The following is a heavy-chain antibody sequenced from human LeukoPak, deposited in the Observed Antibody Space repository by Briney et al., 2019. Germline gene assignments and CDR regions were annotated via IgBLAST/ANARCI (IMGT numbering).Heavy chain of an antibody. CDR3: ARGSSSWSNWFDP. CDR1: GFTFSSYA. D-gene: IGHD6-13*01. V-gene: IGHV3-30*04. CDR2: ISYDGSNK. J-gene: IGHJ5*02. Sequence: GGSLRLSCAASGFTFSSYAMHWVRQASGKGLEWVAVISYDGSNKYYADSVKGRFTISRDNSKNTLYLQMNSLRAEDTAVYYCARGSSSWSNWFDPWGQGTLVTVSS.